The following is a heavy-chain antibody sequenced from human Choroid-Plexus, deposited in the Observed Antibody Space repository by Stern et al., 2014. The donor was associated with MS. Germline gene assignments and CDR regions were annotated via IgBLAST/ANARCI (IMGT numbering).Heavy chain of an antibody. D-gene: IGHD2/OR15-2a*01. Sequence: VQLVESGGGVVQPGRPLRLSCVASGFTFGSCAMHWVRQAPGKGLEWVAGVSYDGSNKYEADSVKGRFTISRDNSQNTLYMQMSSLRPEDTAVYYCAKDRQYLTYFFDHWGQGSLVTVSS. V-gene: IGHV3-30*18. CDR3: AKDRQYLTYFFDH. CDR1: GFTFGSCA. J-gene: IGHJ5*02. CDR2: VSYDGSNK.